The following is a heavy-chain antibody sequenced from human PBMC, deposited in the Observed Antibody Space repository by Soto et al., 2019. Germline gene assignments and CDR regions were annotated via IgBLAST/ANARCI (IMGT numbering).Heavy chain of an antibody. J-gene: IGHJ4*02. V-gene: IGHV3-21*01. D-gene: IGHD2-21*02. CDR3: ASATVVTATFDF. CDR2: ISSGSSNI. CDR1: GFAFRSYN. Sequence: EVQLVESGGGLVKPGGSLTLSCAASGFAFRSYNMNWVRQAPGKGLEWVASISSGSSNIYYAASMKGRFTISRDNAKNSLYLQMDSLRAEDSAVYYCASATVVTATFDFWGQGTLVTVSS.